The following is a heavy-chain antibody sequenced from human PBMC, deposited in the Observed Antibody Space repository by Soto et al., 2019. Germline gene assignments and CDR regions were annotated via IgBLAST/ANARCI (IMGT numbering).Heavy chain of an antibody. D-gene: IGHD2-2*01. CDR2: ISYDGSNK. V-gene: IGHV3-30*18. Sequence: GGSLRLSCAASGFTFSSYGMHWVRQAPGKGVEWVAVISYDGSNKYYADSVKGRFTISRDNSKNTLYLQMSSLRAEDTAVYYCAKGRANSSTSFTFDYWGQGTLVTVSS. CDR1: GFTFSSYG. CDR3: AKGRANSSTSFTFDY. J-gene: IGHJ4*02.